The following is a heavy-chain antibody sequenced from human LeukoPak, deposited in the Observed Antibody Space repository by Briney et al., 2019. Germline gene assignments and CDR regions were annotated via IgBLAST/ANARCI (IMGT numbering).Heavy chain of an antibody. CDR3: AGASWFGEWIR. V-gene: IGHV3-48*01. Sequence: GGSLRLSCAASGFTFNTYSMNWVRQPSGEGMEWLSYISSRSSAIYYADSVKGRFTISRDDAKNSLYLQMNSLRVEDTAVYYCAGASWFGEWIRWGQGTLVTVSS. J-gene: IGHJ4*02. D-gene: IGHD3-10*01. CDR2: ISSRSSAI. CDR1: GFTFNTYS.